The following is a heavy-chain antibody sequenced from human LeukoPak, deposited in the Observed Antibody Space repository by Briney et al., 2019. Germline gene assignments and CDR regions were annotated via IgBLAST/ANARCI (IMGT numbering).Heavy chain of an antibody. CDR1: GFTFSSYA. CDR2: ISSNGGST. J-gene: IGHJ3*02. CDR3: ASDKGRRDDRTGYYYYDLDAFDI. D-gene: IGHD3-22*01. Sequence: GGSLRLSCSASGFTFSSYAMHWVRQAPGKGLEYVSAISSNGGSTYYADSVKGRFTISRDNAEKSVFLQMNSLRDEDTAVYFCASDKGRRDDRTGYYYYDLDAFDIWGQGIMVTVSS. V-gene: IGHV3-64*04.